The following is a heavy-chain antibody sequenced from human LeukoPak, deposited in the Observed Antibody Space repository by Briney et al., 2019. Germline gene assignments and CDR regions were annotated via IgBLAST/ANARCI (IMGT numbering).Heavy chain of an antibody. CDR2: ISSSSSTI. CDR1: GFTFSSYS. Sequence: GGSLRLSCAASGFTFSSYSMNWVRQAPGKGLEWVSYISSSSSTIYYADSVKGRFTISRGNAKNSLYLQMNGLRAEDTAVYYCARELTVRRPNWFDPWGQGTLVTVSS. D-gene: IGHD1-1*01. J-gene: IGHJ5*02. CDR3: ARELTVRRPNWFDP. V-gene: IGHV3-48*04.